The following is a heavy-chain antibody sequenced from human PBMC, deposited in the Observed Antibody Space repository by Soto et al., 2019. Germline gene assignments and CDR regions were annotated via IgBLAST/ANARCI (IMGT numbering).Heavy chain of an antibody. J-gene: IGHJ4*02. CDR2: ISSTTNYI. CDR3: ARESEDLTSNFDY. CDR1: GFTFTRYS. V-gene: IGHV3-21*06. Sequence: GGSLRLSCAASGFTFTRYSMNWVRQAPGKGLEWVSSISSTTNYIYYGDSMKGRFTISRGNAKNSLYLEMNSLRAEDTAVYYCARESEDLTSNFDYWCPGTLLTVSS.